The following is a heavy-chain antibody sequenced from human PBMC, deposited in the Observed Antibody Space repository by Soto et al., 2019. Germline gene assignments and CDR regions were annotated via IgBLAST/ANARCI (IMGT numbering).Heavy chain of an antibody. CDR3: AKDPCGDYVGGFDF. D-gene: IGHD4-17*01. V-gene: IGHV3-23*04. CDR2: ISGNGGRT. J-gene: IGHJ3*01. CDR1: GFTFRSFA. Sequence: EVRLVESGGDLVQPGGSLKLSCAASGFTFRSFAMSWVCQAPGQGPEWVSGISGNGGRTYYADSVKGLFTITGDNSKSSLYLQMDSLRADDTSVYDCAKDPCGDYVGGFDFRGQGTMVIVSS.